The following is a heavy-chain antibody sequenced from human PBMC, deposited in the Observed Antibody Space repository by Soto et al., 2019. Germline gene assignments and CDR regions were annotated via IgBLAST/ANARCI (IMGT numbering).Heavy chain of an antibody. Sequence: GGSLRLSCEASGFSFSCFAMNWVRQSPGRGLEWVSYISDDGASIYYADSLKGRFTISRDNAKNSLSLQMNNLRAEDTAVYYCARENSVQAWLHHFDHWGLGTLVTVSS. CDR3: ARENSVQAWLHHFDH. J-gene: IGHJ4*02. D-gene: IGHD5-18*01. CDR1: GFSFSCFA. CDR2: ISDDGASI. V-gene: IGHV3-48*03.